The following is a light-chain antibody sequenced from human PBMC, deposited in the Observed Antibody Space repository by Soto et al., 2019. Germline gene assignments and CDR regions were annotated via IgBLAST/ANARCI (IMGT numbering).Light chain of an antibody. CDR1: SSDIGRYNR. CDR3: SSYTISSTLV. V-gene: IGLV2-18*02. Sequence: QAVVTQPPSVSGSPGQSVTISCTGTSSDIGRYNRVSWYQQPPGAAPKLIIYEVNNRPSGVPDRFSGSKSGNTASLTISGLQAEDESDYFCSSYTISSTLVFGGGTKLTVL. CDR2: EVN. J-gene: IGLJ2*01.